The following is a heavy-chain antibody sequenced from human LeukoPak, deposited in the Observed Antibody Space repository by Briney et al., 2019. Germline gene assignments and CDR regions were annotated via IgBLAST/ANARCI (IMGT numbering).Heavy chain of an antibody. CDR2: INHSGST. Sequence: SETLSLTCAVYGGSFSGYYWSWIRQPPGKGLEWIGEINHSGSTNYNPSLKSRVTMSVDTSRNQFSLKLSSVTAADTAVYYCARDGDAFDIWGRGTMVTVSS. J-gene: IGHJ3*02. V-gene: IGHV4-34*01. CDR3: ARDGDAFDI. CDR1: GGSFSGYY.